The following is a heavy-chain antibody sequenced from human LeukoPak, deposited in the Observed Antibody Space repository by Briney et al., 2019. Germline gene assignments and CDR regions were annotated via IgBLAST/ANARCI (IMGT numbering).Heavy chain of an antibody. J-gene: IGHJ6*03. CDR3: ARTTEGGYTYDYFYYYYMDV. CDR2: IYYSGST. D-gene: IGHD5-18*01. Sequence: PSETLSLTCTVSGASISSSYWSWIRQPPGKGLEWIGYIYYSGSTNYNPSLKSRVTISVDTSKNQFSLKLSSVTAADTAVYYCARTTEGGYTYDYFYYYYMDVWGKGTTVTISS. V-gene: IGHV4-59*01. CDR1: GASISSSY.